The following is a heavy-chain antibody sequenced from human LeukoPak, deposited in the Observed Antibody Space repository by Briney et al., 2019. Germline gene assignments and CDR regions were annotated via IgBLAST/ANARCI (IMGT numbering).Heavy chain of an antibody. CDR2: IASGGST. D-gene: IGHD3/OR15-3a*01. CDR1: GFTLSSYA. CDR3: TRGSSRTGYNC. Sequence: PGGSLRLSCAASGFTLSSYAMTWVRQAPGKGLKWVSAIASGGSTYYADSVKGRFTISRDNSKNTLYLQMNSLRVEDTAVYYCTRGSSRTGYNCWGQGVLVTVSS. V-gene: IGHV3-23*01. J-gene: IGHJ4*02.